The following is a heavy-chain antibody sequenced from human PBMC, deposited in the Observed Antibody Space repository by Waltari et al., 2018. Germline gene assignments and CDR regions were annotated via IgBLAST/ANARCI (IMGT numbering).Heavy chain of an antibody. Sequence: QLQLQESGPGLVKPSETLSLTCTVSGGSISSSSYYWGWIRQPPGKGLEWIGSIYYSGSTYYNPSLKSRVTISVDTSKNQFSLKLSSVTAADTAVYYCAEGPTPEYFDYWGQGTLVTVSS. CDR1: GGSISSSSYY. CDR3: AEGPTPEYFDY. V-gene: IGHV4-39*01. CDR2: IYYSGST. J-gene: IGHJ4*02.